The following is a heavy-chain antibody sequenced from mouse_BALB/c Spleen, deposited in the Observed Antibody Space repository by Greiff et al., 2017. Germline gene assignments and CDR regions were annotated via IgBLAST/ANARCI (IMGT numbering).Heavy chain of an antibody. V-gene: IGHV7-3*02. CDR2: IRNKANGYTT. J-gene: IGHJ2*01. CDR1: GFTFTDYY. D-gene: IGHD2-4*01. CDR3: ARDDDSFDY. Sequence: DVHLVESGGGLVQPGGSLRLSCATSGFTFTDYYMSWVRQPPGKALEWLGFIRNKANGYTTEYSASVKGRFTISRDNSQSILYLQMNTLRAEDSATYYCARDDDSFDYWGQGTTLTVSS.